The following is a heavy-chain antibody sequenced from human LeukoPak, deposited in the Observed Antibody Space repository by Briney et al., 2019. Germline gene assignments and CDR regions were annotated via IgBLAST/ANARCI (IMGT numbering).Heavy chain of an antibody. D-gene: IGHD3-22*01. CDR2: IHNNGDS. CDR3: GRWGYFDSGNYFVVDY. J-gene: IGHJ4*02. CDR1: GDSIRSYY. V-gene: IGHV4-59*01. Sequence: SETLSLTCIVSGDSIRSYYWNWIRQAPGKALEWIGHIHNNGDSAYNFSLKSRVTISMDTSKNQFSLKLSSVTAADTAVYYCGRWGYFDSGNYFVVDYWGQGTVVTVSS.